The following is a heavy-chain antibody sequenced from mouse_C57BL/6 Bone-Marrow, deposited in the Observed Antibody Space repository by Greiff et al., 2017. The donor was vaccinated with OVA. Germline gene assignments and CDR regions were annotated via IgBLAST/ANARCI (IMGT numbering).Heavy chain of an antibody. J-gene: IGHJ2*01. CDR2: IDPSDSYT. Sequence: VQLQQPGAELVMPGASVKLSCKASGYTFTSYWMHWVKQRPGQGLEWIGEIDPSDSYTNYNQKFKGKSTLTVDKSSSTAYMQLSSLTSEDSAVYYCARVGLLPFDYWGQGTTLTVSS. CDR3: ARVGLLPFDY. V-gene: IGHV1-69*01. CDR1: GYTFTSYW. D-gene: IGHD2-10*01.